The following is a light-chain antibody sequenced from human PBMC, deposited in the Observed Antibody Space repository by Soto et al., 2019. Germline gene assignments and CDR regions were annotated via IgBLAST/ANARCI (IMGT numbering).Light chain of an antibody. CDR2: EAS. CDR3: QHRSDWPA. Sequence: EIVLTQSPATLSPPPGERATLSCRASQSVGTYLAWYQQKPGQAPRLLIYEASNRATGISARFSGSGSGTDFTLTISSLEPEDFAVYYCQHRSDWPAFGQGTRLEIK. CDR1: QSVGTY. J-gene: IGKJ5*01. V-gene: IGKV3-11*01.